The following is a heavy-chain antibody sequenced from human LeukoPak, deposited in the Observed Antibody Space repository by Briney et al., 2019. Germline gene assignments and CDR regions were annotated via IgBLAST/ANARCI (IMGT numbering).Heavy chain of an antibody. CDR2: ISGSSAYV. CDR3: ARAVGYCSSTSCYAPFFDY. Sequence: PGGSLRLSCAASGFPFSAYSMNWVRRAPGKGLEWVSSISGSSAYVYYADSVKGRFTVSRDNAKNSLYLQMSSLRAEDTAVYYCARAVGYCSSTSCYAPFFDYWGQGTLVTVSS. J-gene: IGHJ4*02. V-gene: IGHV3-21*01. D-gene: IGHD2-2*01. CDR1: GFPFSAYS.